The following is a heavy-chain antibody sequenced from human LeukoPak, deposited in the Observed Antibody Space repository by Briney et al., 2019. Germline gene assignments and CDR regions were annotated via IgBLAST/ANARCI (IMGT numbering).Heavy chain of an antibody. CDR1: GGSFSGYY. V-gene: IGHV4-34*01. CDR3: ARGRLYYDFWSGYYGPGDY. Sequence: PSETLSLTCAVYGGSFSGYYWSWIRQPPGKGLEWIGEINHSGSTNYNPSLKSRVTISVDTSKNQFSLKLSSVAAADTAVYYCARGRLYYDFWSGYYGPGDYWGQGTLVTVSS. J-gene: IGHJ4*02. CDR2: INHSGST. D-gene: IGHD3-3*01.